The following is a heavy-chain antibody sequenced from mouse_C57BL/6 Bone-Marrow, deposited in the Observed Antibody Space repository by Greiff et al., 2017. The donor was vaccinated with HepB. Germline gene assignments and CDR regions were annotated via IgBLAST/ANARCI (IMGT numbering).Heavy chain of an antibody. J-gene: IGHJ1*03. CDR1: GYTFTDYY. Sequence: EVQLQQSGPVLVKPGASVKMSCKASGYTFTDYYMNWVKQSHGKSLEWIGVINPYNGGTSYNQKFKGKATLTVDKSSSTAYMELNSLTSEDSAVYYCATPYDGYPYWYFDVWGTGTTVTVSS. V-gene: IGHV1-19*01. CDR3: ATPYDGYPYWYFDV. CDR2: INPYNGGT. D-gene: IGHD2-3*01.